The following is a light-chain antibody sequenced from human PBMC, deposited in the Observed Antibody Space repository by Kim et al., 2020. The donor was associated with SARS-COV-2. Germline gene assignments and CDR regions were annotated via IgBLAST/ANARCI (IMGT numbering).Light chain of an antibody. Sequence: SYELTQPPSVSVAPGKTARITCGGNDIGTKSVHWYRQKPGQAPVAVISYDTDRRSGIPERFSGSNSGNSAPLTITRVEAGDEADYYCQVWDRSSDQYVFG. J-gene: IGLJ1*01. CDR2: YDT. CDR3: QVWDRSSDQYV. CDR1: DIGTKS. V-gene: IGLV3-21*04.